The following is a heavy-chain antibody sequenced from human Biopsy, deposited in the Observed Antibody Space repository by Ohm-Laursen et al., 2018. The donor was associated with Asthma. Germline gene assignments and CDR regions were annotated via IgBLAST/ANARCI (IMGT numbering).Heavy chain of an antibody. Sequence: TLSLTCSIYGLSVRGYYWTWIRQPPGKGLEWIGESDHRGITNTDPTLKSRVTISKDTSAYDFSLKLRSVTAADTAVYYCAGGPEWSGLDVWGQGTTVTVSS. CDR1: GLSVRGYY. CDR2: SDHRGIT. V-gene: IGHV4-34*01. D-gene: IGHD3-3*01. J-gene: IGHJ6*02. CDR3: AGGPEWSGLDV.